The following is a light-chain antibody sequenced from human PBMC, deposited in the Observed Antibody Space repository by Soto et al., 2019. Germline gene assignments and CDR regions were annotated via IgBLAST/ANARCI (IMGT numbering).Light chain of an antibody. J-gene: IGKJ4*01. CDR3: QQTYNSPLT. Sequence: DVNMSQSPSSLSASVGYRFTITCRASQYIYNYLSWYQQKPVKAPKLLIYDASSLQNGVPPRFSGSGSGTDFTLSINSLQPEDFAAYYYQQTYNSPLTFGGGTKVDIK. CDR2: DAS. V-gene: IGKV1-39*01. CDR1: QYIYNY.